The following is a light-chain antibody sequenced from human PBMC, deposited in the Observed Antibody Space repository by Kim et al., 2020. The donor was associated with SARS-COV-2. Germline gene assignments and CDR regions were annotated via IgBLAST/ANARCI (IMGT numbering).Light chain of an antibody. CDR1: QSISSSY. J-gene: IGKJ2*01. Sequence: LSPGERATLSCRASQSISSSYLAWYQQKPGQAPRLLIYGASSRATGIPDRFSGSGSGTDFTLTISRLEPEDFAVYYCQQYGSSLYTFGQGTKLEI. CDR2: GAS. V-gene: IGKV3-20*01. CDR3: QQYGSSLYT.